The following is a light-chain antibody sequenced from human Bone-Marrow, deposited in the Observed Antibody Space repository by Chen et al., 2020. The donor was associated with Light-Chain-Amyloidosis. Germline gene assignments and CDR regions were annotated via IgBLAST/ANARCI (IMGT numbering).Light chain of an antibody. Sequence: SYELTQPPSVSVSPGQTARITCSGDDLPTKYAYWYQQKPGQAPVLVIHRDTERPSGISERFSGSSSGTTATLTISGVQAEDEADYHCQSADSSVTYEVICCGGTKLTVL. CDR1: DLPTKY. V-gene: IGLV3-25*03. CDR2: RDT. CDR3: QSADSSVTYEVI. J-gene: IGLJ2*01.